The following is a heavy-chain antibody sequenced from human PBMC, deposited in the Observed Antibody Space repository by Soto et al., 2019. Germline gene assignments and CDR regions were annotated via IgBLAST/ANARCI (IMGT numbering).Heavy chain of an antibody. D-gene: IGHD3-16*02. CDR2: ISGSGGST. CDR3: AKETTYYDYIWGSYRYMVWDY. V-gene: IGHV3-23*01. CDR1: GFTFSSYA. Sequence: GGSLRLSCAASGFTFSSYAMSWVRQAPGKGLEWVSAISGSGGSTYYADSVKGRFTISRDNSKNTLYLQMNSLRAEDTAVYYCAKETTYYDYIWGSYRYMVWDYWGQGTLVTVSS. J-gene: IGHJ4*02.